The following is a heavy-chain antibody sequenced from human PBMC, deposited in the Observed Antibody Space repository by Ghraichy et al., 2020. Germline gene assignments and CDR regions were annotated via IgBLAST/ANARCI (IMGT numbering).Heavy chain of an antibody. J-gene: IGHJ4*02. CDR2: INSDGSST. D-gene: IGHD1-14*01. CDR1: GFTFSSYW. V-gene: IGHV3-74*01. Sequence: GGSLRLSCAASGFTFSSYWMHWVRQAPGKGLVWVSRINSDGSSTSYADSVKGRFTISRDNAKNTLYLQMNSLRAEDTAVYYCARDLISPDDPGGFDYWGQGTLVTVSS. CDR3: ARDLISPDDPGGFDY.